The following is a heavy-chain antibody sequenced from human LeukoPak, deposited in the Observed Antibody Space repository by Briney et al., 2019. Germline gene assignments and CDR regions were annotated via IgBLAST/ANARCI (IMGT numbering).Heavy chain of an antibody. CDR1: GFTFSSYA. D-gene: IGHD2-15*01. Sequence: GGPLRLSCAASGFTFSSYAMHWVRQAPGKGLEWVAVISYDGSNKYYADSVKGRFTISRDNSKNTLYLQMNSLRAEDTAVYYCARDLLLTLLDYWGQGTLVTVSS. CDR3: ARDLLLTLLDY. V-gene: IGHV3-30-3*01. CDR2: ISYDGSNK. J-gene: IGHJ4*02.